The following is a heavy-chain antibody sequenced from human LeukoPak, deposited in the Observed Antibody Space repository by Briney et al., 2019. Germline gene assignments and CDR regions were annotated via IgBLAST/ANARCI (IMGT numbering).Heavy chain of an antibody. Sequence: NPSETLSLTCTVSGGSISSDYYYWSWIRQPAGKGLEWIGRIYTSGSTNYNPSLKSRVTISVDTSKNQFSLKLSSVTAADTAVYYCARVDNGDYFDYWGQGTLVTVSS. V-gene: IGHV4-61*02. D-gene: IGHD4-17*01. CDR1: GGSISSDYYY. CDR2: IYTSGST. CDR3: ARVDNGDYFDY. J-gene: IGHJ4*02.